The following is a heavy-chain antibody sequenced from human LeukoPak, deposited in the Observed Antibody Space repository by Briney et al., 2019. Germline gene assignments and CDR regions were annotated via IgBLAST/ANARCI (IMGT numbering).Heavy chain of an antibody. J-gene: IGHJ4*02. CDR1: GYTFTSYD. CDR2: MNPNSGNT. CDR3: ARKGYYYDSSGLDY. D-gene: IGHD3-22*01. Sequence: ASVKVSCKASGYTFTSYDINWVRQAPGQGLEWMGWMNPNSGNTGYAQKFQGRVTMTRNTSISTAYMKLSSLRSEDTAVYYCARKGYYYDSSGLDYWGQGTLVTVSS. V-gene: IGHV1-8*01.